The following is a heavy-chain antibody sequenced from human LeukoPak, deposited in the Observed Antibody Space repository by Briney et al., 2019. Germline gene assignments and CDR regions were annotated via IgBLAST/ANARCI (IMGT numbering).Heavy chain of an antibody. CDR2: INHSGST. Sequence: SETLSLTCAVYCGSFSGYYWSWIRQPPGKGLEWIGEINHSGSTNYNPSLKSRVNISVDTSKNQFSLKLSSVTAADTAVYYCARGPSGYCSGGSCPHYFDYWGQGTLVTVSS. J-gene: IGHJ4*02. D-gene: IGHD2-15*01. CDR3: ARGPSGYCSGGSCPHYFDY. CDR1: CGSFSGYY. V-gene: IGHV4-34*01.